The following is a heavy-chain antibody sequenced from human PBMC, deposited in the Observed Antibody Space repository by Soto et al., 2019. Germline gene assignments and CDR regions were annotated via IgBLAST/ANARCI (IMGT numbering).Heavy chain of an antibody. Sequence: SVKVSCKASGGTFSSYAISWVRQAPGQGLEWMGGIIPIFGTANYAQKFQGRVTITADESTSTAYMELSSLRSEDTAVYYCARGHSSSWIPNNWFDPWGQGTLVTSPQ. V-gene: IGHV1-69*13. CDR1: GGTFSSYA. D-gene: IGHD6-13*01. J-gene: IGHJ5*02. CDR2: IIPIFGTA. CDR3: ARGHSSSWIPNNWFDP.